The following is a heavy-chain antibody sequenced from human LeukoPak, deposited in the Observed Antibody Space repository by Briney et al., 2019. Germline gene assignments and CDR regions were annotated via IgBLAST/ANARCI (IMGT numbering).Heavy chain of an antibody. D-gene: IGHD3-10*01. V-gene: IGHV3-48*04. CDR3: ARDKDPYGAGSYWL. CDR1: GFTFSTYN. J-gene: IGHJ4*02. CDR2: ISSSGSTK. Sequence: GGSLRLSCAASGFTFSTYNMNWVRQAPGKGLEWVSYISSSGSTKYYADSVKGRFTISRDNAKKSLYLQMNSLRAEDTALYYCARDKDPYGAGSYWLWGQGTLVTVSS.